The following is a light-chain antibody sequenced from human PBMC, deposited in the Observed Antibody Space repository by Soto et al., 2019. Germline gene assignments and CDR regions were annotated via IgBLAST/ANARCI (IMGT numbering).Light chain of an antibody. CDR3: SSYTTSSTVV. CDR2: EVS. V-gene: IGLV2-14*01. Sequence: QSALTKPASVSGSPGQSITISCTGTSSDVGGYNYVSWYQRHPGKAPKLMIYEVSNRPSGVSNRFSGSKSGNTASLTISGLQAEDEADYYCSSYTTSSTVVFGGGTKLTVL. J-gene: IGLJ2*01. CDR1: SSDVGGYNY.